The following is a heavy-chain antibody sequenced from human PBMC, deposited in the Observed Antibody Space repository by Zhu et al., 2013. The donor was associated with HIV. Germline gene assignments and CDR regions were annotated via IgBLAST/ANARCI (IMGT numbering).Heavy chain of an antibody. J-gene: IGHJ4*02. Sequence: QVQMVQSGAEVKKPGASVKVSCKVSGYTLTELSIHWVRQAPGKGLEWMGGFDLEDGETVYAQKFQGRVTMTEDASTDIAYLEVSSLRSEDTAVYYCARTSGTTGTYTDYWGQGTLVTVSS. CDR3: ARTSGTTGTYTDY. CDR2: FDLEDGET. CDR1: GYTLTELS. D-gene: IGHD4-17*01. V-gene: IGHV1-24*01.